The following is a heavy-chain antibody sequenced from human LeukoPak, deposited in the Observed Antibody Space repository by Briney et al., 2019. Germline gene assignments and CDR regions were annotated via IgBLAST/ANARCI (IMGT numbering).Heavy chain of an antibody. CDR1: GLTFSSYS. V-gene: IGHV3-48*01. D-gene: IGHD3-3*01. CDR3: ARDPYDFWRPFDY. CDR2: ISSSSSTI. J-gene: IGHJ4*02. Sequence: PGGSLRLSCAASGLTFSSYSMNWVRQAPGKGLEWVSYISSSSSTIYYADSVKGRFTISRDNAKNSLYLQMNSLRAEDTAVYYCARDPYDFWRPFDYWGQGTLVTVSS.